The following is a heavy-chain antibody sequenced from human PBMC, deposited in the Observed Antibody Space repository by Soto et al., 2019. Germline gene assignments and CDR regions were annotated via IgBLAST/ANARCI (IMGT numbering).Heavy chain of an antibody. CDR2: ISWNSGGI. CDR3: AKDMLAEYQLPIDY. V-gene: IGHV3-9*01. Sequence: EVQLVESGGGLVQPGRSLRLSCAASGFTFDDYAMHWVRQAPGKGLVWVSGISWNSGGIGYADSVKGRFTISRDNAKNSLYLQMNSLRAEDTALYYCAKDMLAEYQLPIDYWGQGTLVTVSS. J-gene: IGHJ4*02. D-gene: IGHD2-2*01. CDR1: GFTFDDYA.